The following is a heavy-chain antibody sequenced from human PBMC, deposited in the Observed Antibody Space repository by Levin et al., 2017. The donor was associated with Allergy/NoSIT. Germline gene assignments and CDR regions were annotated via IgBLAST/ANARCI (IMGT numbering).Heavy chain of an antibody. Sequence: GASVKVSCKASGGTFSSYAISWVRQAPGQGLEWMGGIIPIFGTANYAQKFQGRVTITADKSTSTAYMELSSLRSEDTAVYYCASLRLHPPYCGGDCLEGPLGQHWGQGTLVTVSS. CDR1: GGTFSSYA. D-gene: IGHD2-21*01. CDR2: IIPIFGTA. J-gene: IGHJ1*01. V-gene: IGHV1-69*06. CDR3: ASLRLHPPYCGGDCLEGPLGQH.